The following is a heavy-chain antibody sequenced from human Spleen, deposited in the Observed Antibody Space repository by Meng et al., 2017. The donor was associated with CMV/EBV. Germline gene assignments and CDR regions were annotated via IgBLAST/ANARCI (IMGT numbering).Heavy chain of an antibody. CDR3: ARGVSRAYDI. D-gene: IGHD6-13*01. J-gene: IGHJ3*02. Sequence: GGSLRLSCAGSGIIFSNFWMTWVRQAPGKGLEWVANIKHDGSEKHFVDSVKGRFTISRDNAKNSLYLEMNSLRVEDTAVYYCARGVSRAYDIWGQGTMVTVSS. CDR2: IKHDGSEK. CDR1: GIIFSNFW. V-gene: IGHV3-7*01.